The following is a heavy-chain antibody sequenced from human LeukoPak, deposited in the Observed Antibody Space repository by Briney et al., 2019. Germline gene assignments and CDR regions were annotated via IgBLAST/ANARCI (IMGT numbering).Heavy chain of an antibody. Sequence: GGSLRLSCAASGFTFSDYYMSWIRQAPGKGLEWVSYISDSSGYTNYADSVKGRFTISRDNAKNSLYLQMNSLRAEDTAMYYGVRDPSYTTRYCSGDRSFFFFDYWGQGTLVTVSS. V-gene: IGHV3-11*05. CDR1: GFTFSDYY. J-gene: IGHJ4*02. CDR3: VRDPSYTTRYCSGDRSFFFFDY. CDR2: ISDSSGYT. D-gene: IGHD2-15*01.